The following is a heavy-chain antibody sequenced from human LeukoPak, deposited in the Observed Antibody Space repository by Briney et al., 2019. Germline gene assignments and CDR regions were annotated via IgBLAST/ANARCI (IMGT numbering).Heavy chain of an antibody. V-gene: IGHV5-10-1*01. CDR1: GYSFTSYW. J-gene: IGHJ4*02. Sequence: GESLKISCQGSGYSFTSYWISWVRQMPGKGLEWMGRIDPSDSYTNYSPSFQGHATISADKSINTAYLQWASLKASDTAMYYCSTARAYDSRSFDYWGQGTLVTVSS. CDR3: STARAYDSRSFDY. CDR2: IDPSDSYT. D-gene: IGHD5-12*01.